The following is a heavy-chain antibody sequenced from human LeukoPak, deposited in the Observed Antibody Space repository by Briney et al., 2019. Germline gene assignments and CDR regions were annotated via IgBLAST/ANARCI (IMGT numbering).Heavy chain of an antibody. CDR1: GYTFTGYY. Sequence: ASVKVSCKASGYTFTGYYMHWVRQAPGQGLEWMGGINPNSGGTNYAQKFQGRVTMTRDTSISTAYMELSRLRSDDTAVYYCAREAEYYYDSSGYSNYWGQGTLVTVSS. CDR3: AREAEYYYDSSGYSNY. J-gene: IGHJ4*02. D-gene: IGHD3-22*01. V-gene: IGHV1-2*02. CDR2: INPNSGGT.